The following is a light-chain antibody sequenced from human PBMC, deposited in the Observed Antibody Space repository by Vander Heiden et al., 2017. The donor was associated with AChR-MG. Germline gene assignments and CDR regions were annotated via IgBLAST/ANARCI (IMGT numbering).Light chain of an antibody. Sequence: QSALTQPPPASGSPGPSVTISCTGTSSDGGAYTYVSWYQQYPGKATKAILYDVTERPSGVPDRFSGSKSGNTASLTVSGLQTEDEADYYCASHAGSTVVFGGGTKLTVL. CDR3: ASHAGSTVV. J-gene: IGLJ2*01. V-gene: IGLV2-8*01. CDR1: SSDGGAYTY. CDR2: DVT.